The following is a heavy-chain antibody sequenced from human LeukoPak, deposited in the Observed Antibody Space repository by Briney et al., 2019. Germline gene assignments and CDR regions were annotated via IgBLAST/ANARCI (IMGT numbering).Heavy chain of an antibody. CDR2: IYTSGNT. J-gene: IGHJ3*02. CDR1: GDSISSGNYY. D-gene: IGHD7-27*01. V-gene: IGHV4-61*02. CDR3: ARDRAGDSFDI. Sequence: SQTLSLTCTVSGDSISSGNYYWTWIRQPAGKGLEWIGRIYTSGNTNYNPSLKSQVTISMDTSKNQFSLNLNSVTAADTAVYYCARDRAGDSFDIWGQGTMITVSS.